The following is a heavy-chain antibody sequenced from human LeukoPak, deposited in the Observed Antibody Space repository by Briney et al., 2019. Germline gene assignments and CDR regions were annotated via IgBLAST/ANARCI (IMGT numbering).Heavy chain of an antibody. Sequence: GGSLRLSCAASGFTFSSYAMHWVRQAPGKGLEWVAVISYDGSNKYYADSVKGRFTISRDNSKNTLYLQMNSLRAEDTAVYYCARESITMIVVVITAGFDYWGQGTLVTVSS. D-gene: IGHD3-22*01. J-gene: IGHJ4*02. CDR1: GFTFSSYA. CDR3: ARESITMIVVVITAGFDY. V-gene: IGHV3-30-3*01. CDR2: ISYDGSNK.